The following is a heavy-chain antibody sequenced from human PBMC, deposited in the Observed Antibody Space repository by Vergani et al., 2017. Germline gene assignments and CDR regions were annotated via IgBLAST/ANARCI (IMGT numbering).Heavy chain of an antibody. CDR2: ISSDGTTK. V-gene: IGHV3-30-3*01. CDR1: GFTFSTYS. Sequence: QVQLVESGGGVVQPGRSLRLSCAASGFTFSTYSMHWVRQAPGKGLECVAVISSDGTTKYYAGSVKGRFTISRDNSKNTLYLQMNSLRDEDTGVYYCARDLRLLYNRFDPWGQGTLVTVSS. J-gene: IGHJ5*02. D-gene: IGHD1-14*01. CDR3: ARDLRLLYNRFDP.